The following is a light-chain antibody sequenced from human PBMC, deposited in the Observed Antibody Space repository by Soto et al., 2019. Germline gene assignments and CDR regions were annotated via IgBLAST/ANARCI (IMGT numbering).Light chain of an antibody. V-gene: IGKV1-39*01. CDR3: QQSYSTSIT. CDR2: GAS. Sequence: DIQMTQSPSSLSASLGDRFSITCRASQSIGTDLNWYQQKPGKAPKLLISGASTLQGGVPSRFSGSVSGTEFTLTISSLQPEDFATYYCQQSYSTSITFGQGTRLEI. J-gene: IGKJ5*01. CDR1: QSIGTD.